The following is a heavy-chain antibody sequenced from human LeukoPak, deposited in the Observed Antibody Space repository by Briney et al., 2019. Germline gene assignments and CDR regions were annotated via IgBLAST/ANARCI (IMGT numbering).Heavy chain of an antibody. CDR3: ASARTNYDYVWGSYRYDAFDI. V-gene: IGHV3-11*04. CDR2: ISSSGSTI. CDR1: GFTFSDYY. Sequence: PGGSLRLSCAASGFTFSDYYMSWIRQAPGKGLEWVSYISSSGSTIYYADSVKGRFTISRDNAKNSLYLQMNSLRAEDTAVYYCASARTNYDYVWGSYRYDAFDIWGQGTMVTVSS. J-gene: IGHJ3*02. D-gene: IGHD3-16*01.